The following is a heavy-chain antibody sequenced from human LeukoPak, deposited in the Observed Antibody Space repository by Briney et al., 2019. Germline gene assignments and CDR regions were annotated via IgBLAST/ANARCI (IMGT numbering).Heavy chain of an antibody. J-gene: IGHJ6*02. CDR2: ISSSGSTI. CDR3: ARDGAVSLYYFYAMAV. D-gene: IGHD3-16*01. CDR1: GFTFSDYY. Sequence: GGSLRLSCAASGFTFSDYYMSWIRQAPGKGLEWVSYISSSGSTISYAGSVKGRFTISRDNAKNSLYLQMNSLRAEDTAVYYCARDGAVSLYYFYAMAVWGQGTTVTVAS. V-gene: IGHV3-11*01.